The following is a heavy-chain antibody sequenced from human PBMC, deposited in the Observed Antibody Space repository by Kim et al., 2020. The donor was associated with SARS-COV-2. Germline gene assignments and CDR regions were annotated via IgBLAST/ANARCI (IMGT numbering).Heavy chain of an antibody. CDR3: ARDNTYYYDSSGSAFDI. CDR2: IIPIFGTA. D-gene: IGHD3-22*01. Sequence: SVKVSCKASGGTFSSYAISWVRQAPGQGLEWMGGIIPIFGTANYAQKFQGRVTITADESTSTAYMELSSLRSEDTAVYYCARDNTYYYDSSGSAFDIWGQGTMVTVSS. CDR1: GGTFSSYA. V-gene: IGHV1-69*13. J-gene: IGHJ3*02.